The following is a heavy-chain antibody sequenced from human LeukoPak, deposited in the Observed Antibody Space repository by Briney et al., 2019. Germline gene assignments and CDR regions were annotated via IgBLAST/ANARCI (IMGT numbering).Heavy chain of an antibody. D-gene: IGHD3-10*01. CDR2: VSGDGNSI. Sequence: GGSLRLSCAASGFTFSRYWMHWVRQGPGKGLVWVSRVSGDGNSITCADSVKGRFTISRDNAKNSLYLQMNSLKVEDTALYYCVKDISPGGADVWGQGTTVTVSS. CDR1: GFTFSRYW. J-gene: IGHJ6*02. V-gene: IGHV3-74*01. CDR3: VKDISPGGADV.